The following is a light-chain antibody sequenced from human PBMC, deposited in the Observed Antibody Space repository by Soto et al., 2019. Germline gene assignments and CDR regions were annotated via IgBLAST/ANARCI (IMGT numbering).Light chain of an antibody. Sequence: EIVLTQSPGTLSLSPGERATLSCRASQSVSSTYLAWYQQKPGQAPRLLIYGASGRATGIPDRFSGSGSGTDFTLNMSRLEPEDFAVYYCHQYGSSITFGKGTRLEI. V-gene: IGKV3-20*01. CDR3: HQYGSSIT. CDR2: GAS. J-gene: IGKJ5*01. CDR1: QSVSSTY.